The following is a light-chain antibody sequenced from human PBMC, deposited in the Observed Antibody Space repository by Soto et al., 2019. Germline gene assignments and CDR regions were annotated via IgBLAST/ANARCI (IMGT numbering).Light chain of an antibody. CDR3: HQHSHLFT. CDR2: DAS. CDR1: QSVSSY. J-gene: IGKJ5*01. V-gene: IGKV3-11*01. Sequence: EIVLTQSPATLSLSPGERATLSCRASQSVSSYLAWYQQKPGQAPRLLIYDASNRATGIPARFSGSGSGTAFTLTILNLEDDAVAFYYWHQHSHLFTFGQGTKLE.